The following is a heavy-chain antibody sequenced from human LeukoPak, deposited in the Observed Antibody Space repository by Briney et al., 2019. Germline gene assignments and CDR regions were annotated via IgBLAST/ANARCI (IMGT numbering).Heavy chain of an antibody. Sequence: KPSETLSLTCTVSGGSISSSSYYWGWIRQPPGKGLEWIGSIYYSGSTYYNPSLKSRVTISVDTSKNQFSLKLSSVTAADTAVYYCARITVVVTAMYFDYWGQGTLVTVSS. V-gene: IGHV4-39*07. CDR1: GGSISSSSYY. CDR3: ARITVVVTAMYFDY. CDR2: IYYSGST. D-gene: IGHD2-21*02. J-gene: IGHJ4*02.